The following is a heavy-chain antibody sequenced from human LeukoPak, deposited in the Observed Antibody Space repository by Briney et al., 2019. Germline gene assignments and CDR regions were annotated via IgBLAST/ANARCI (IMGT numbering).Heavy chain of an antibody. CDR3: ASPRGRAFDM. V-gene: IGHV3-7*01. D-gene: IGHD3-10*01. CDR2: IKQDGSEK. CDR1: GFTFSSYR. Sequence: GGSLRLSCAASGFTFSSYRMSWVRQAPGKGLEWVANIKQDGSEKYNVDSVKGGFTISRDKAKNSRYLQMNSLRAEDTAVYYCASPRGRAFDMWGQGTMVTVSS. J-gene: IGHJ3*02.